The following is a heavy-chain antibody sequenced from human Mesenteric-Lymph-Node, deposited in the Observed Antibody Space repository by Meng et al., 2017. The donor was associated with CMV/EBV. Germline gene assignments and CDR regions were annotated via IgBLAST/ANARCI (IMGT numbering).Heavy chain of an antibody. CDR3: ARASYVFCSSTSCPPEDYYYGMDV. J-gene: IGHJ6*02. Sequence: SVKVSCKASGGTFSSYAISWVRQAPGQGLEWMGGIIPILGIANYAQKFQGRVTITADKSTSTAYMELSSLRSEDTAVYYCARASYVFCSSTSCPPEDYYYGMDVWGQGTTVTVSS. D-gene: IGHD2-2*01. CDR1: GGTFSSYA. CDR2: IIPILGIA. V-gene: IGHV1-69*10.